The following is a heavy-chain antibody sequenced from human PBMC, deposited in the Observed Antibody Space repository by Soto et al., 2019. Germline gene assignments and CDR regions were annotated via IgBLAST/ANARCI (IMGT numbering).Heavy chain of an antibody. Sequence: PSETLSLTCTVSGGSISSSSYYWGWIRQPPGKGLEWIGSIYYSGSTYYNPSLKSRVTISVDTSKNQFSLKLSSVTAADTAVYYCARPTYYYDSSGYRGYYFDYWGQGTLVTVSS. J-gene: IGHJ4*02. CDR1: GGSISSSSYY. D-gene: IGHD3-22*01. CDR3: ARPTYYYDSSGYRGYYFDY. CDR2: IYYSGST. V-gene: IGHV4-39*01.